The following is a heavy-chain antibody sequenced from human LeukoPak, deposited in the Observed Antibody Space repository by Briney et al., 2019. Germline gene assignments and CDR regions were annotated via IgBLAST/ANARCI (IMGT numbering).Heavy chain of an antibody. CDR2: ISSSSSYI. CDR1: GFTFSSYS. Sequence: GGSLRLSCAASGFTFSSYSMNWVRQAPGKGLEWVSSISSSSSYIYYADSVKGRFTISRDNAKNSLYLQMNSLRAEDTAVYYCARGASGSYREYYFDYWGQGTLVTVSS. V-gene: IGHV3-21*01. CDR3: ARGASGSYREYYFDY. J-gene: IGHJ4*02. D-gene: IGHD1-26*01.